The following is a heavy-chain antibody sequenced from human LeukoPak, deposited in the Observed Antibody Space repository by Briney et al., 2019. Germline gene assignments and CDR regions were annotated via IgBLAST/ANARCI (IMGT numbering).Heavy chain of an antibody. J-gene: IGHJ4*02. CDR3: ARDVYCSGGSCYSGYFDY. D-gene: IGHD2-15*01. CDR1: GFIFSNFA. Sequence: GGSLRLSCAASGFIFSNFAMTWVRQAPGKGLEWISAVSDGGGSTYYADSVKGRFTISRDNAKNSLYLQMNSLRAEDTAVYYCARDVYCSGGSCYSGYFDYWGQGTLVTVSS. V-gene: IGHV3-23*01. CDR2: VSDGGGST.